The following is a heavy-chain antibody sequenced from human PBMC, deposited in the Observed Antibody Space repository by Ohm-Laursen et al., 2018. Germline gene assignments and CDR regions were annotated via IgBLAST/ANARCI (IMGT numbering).Heavy chain of an antibody. V-gene: IGHV3-23*01. D-gene: IGHD3-3*01. CDR3: TKEAGPDPYNFWSGSHFDY. J-gene: IGHJ4*02. CDR1: AFTFSSFA. CDR2: ISGSGSST. Sequence: GSLRLSCAASAFTFSSFAMSWVRQAPGKGLGWVSAISGSGSSTYYADSVKGRFTISRDNSKNTLFLQMNGLRAEDTAVYYCTKEAGPDPYNFWSGSHFDYWGQGTLVTVSS.